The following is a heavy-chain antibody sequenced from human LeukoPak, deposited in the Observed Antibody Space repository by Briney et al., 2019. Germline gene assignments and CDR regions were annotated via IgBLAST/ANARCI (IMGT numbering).Heavy chain of an antibody. CDR3: ARDAYYYDSSGYYYYYMDV. V-gene: IGHV3-74*01. CDR1: GFTFSSYW. D-gene: IGHD3-22*01. CDR2: INSDGSST. J-gene: IGHJ6*03. Sequence: GGSLRLSCAASGFTFSSYWMHWVRQAPGKGLVWVSRINSDGSSTSYADSVKGRFTISRDNAKNTLYLQMNSLRAEDTAVYYCARDAYYYDSSGYYYYYMDVWGKGTTVTVSS.